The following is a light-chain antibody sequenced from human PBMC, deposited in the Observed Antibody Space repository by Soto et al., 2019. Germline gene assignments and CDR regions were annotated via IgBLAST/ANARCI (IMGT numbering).Light chain of an antibody. CDR1: QSLVHRDGNTY. Sequence: DIVMTQTPLSSPVTLGQPASISCRSSQSLVHRDGNTYLSWLQQRPGQPPRLLIYEISNRFSGVPDRFSGSGAGTDFTLRISRVEAEDVGVYYCMQATQFPITFGQGTRLEIK. CDR2: EIS. J-gene: IGKJ5*01. CDR3: MQATQFPIT. V-gene: IGKV2-24*01.